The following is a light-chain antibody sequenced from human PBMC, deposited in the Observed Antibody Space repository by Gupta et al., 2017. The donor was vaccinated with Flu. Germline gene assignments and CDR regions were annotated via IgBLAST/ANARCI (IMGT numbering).Light chain of an antibody. V-gene: IGLV3-25*02. J-gene: IGLJ2*01. Sequence: SYELPQLHSVSVSRGKMARIPSAGDALPKKYAYWYQQKPGQAPVLVIYKDSERPSGIPERFSGSSSGTTVTLTISGVQAEDEADYYCQSADSSGAYVLFGGGTSLTVL. CDR1: ALPKKY. CDR3: QSADSSGAYVL. CDR2: KDS.